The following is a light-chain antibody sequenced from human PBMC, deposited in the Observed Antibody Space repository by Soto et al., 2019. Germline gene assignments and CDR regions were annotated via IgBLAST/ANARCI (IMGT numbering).Light chain of an antibody. CDR1: QSISSW. V-gene: IGKV1-5*03. Sequence: DIQMTQSPSTLSSSVGDIFTITCRASQSISSWLAWYQQKPGKAPKLLIYKASSLESGVPSRFSGSGSGTEFTLTISSLQPDDFATYYCQQYNSYSTFGQGTKVDI. J-gene: IGKJ1*01. CDR2: KAS. CDR3: QQYNSYST.